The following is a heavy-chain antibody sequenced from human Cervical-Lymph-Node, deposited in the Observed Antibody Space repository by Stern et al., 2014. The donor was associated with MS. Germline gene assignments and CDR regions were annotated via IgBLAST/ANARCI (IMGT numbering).Heavy chain of an antibody. D-gene: IGHD1-7*01. CDR1: GFTFSSYA. J-gene: IGHJ6*02. CDR3: ARDQNNWNSDGYYGMDV. Sequence: VQLVESGGGVVQPGRSLRLSCAASGFTFSSYAMHWVRQAPGKGLEWVAVISYDGSNKYYADSVKGRFTISRDNSKNTLYLQMNSLRAEDTAVYYCARDQNNWNSDGYYGMDVWGQGTTVTVSS. V-gene: IGHV3-30-3*01. CDR2: ISYDGSNK.